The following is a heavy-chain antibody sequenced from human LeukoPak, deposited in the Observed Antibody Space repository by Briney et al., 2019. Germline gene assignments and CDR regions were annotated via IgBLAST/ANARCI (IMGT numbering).Heavy chain of an antibody. CDR3: ARAGYGSGSNNWFDP. Sequence: GTLCPSCAFFGGCISSSRYSWGWTGQPPGKGLEWIGSIYYSGSTYYNPSLKSRVTISVDTSKNQFSLKLSSVTAADTAVYYCARAGYGSGSNNWFDPWGQGTLVTVSS. V-gene: IGHV4-39*01. CDR1: GGCISSSRYS. J-gene: IGHJ5*02. D-gene: IGHD3-10*01. CDR2: IYYSGST.